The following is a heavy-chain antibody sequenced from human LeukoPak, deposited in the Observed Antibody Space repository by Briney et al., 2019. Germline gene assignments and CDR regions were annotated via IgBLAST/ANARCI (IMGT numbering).Heavy chain of an antibody. CDR3: ARDLSTCWGSDY. CDR1: GFTFDDYG. V-gene: IGHV3-20*04. CDR2: ISTDGGNT. D-gene: IGHD6-13*01. J-gene: IGHJ4*02. Sequence: PGGSLRLSCAASGFTFDDYGMSWVRQAPGKGLEWVSGISTDGGNTHYADSVKGRFTISRDNAKSSLYLQMNSLRAEDTAFYYCARDLSTCWGSDYWGQGTLVTVSS.